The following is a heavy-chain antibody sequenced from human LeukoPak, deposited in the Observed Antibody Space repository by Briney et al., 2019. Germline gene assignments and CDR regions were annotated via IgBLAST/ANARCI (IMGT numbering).Heavy chain of an antibody. CDR2: IYYSGST. Sequence: SETLSLTCTVSGVSIRSYYWSWIRQPPGKGLEWIGYIYYSGSTNYNPSLKSRVTISVDTSKNQFSLKLSSVTAADTAVYYCARGVVREGDYFDYWGQGTLVTVSS. CDR1: GVSIRSYY. J-gene: IGHJ4*02. D-gene: IGHD3-16*01. CDR3: ARGVVREGDYFDY. V-gene: IGHV4-59*01.